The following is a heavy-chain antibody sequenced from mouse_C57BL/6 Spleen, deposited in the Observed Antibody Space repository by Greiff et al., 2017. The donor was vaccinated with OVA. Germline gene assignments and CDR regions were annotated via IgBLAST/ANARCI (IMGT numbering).Heavy chain of an antibody. CDR2: INPSTGGT. Sequence: VQLQQSGPELVKPGASVKISCKASGYSFTGYYMNWVKQSPEKSLEWIGEINPSTGGTTYNQKFKAKATLTVDKSSSTAYMQLKSLTSEDSAVYYCARLYSNLYYAMDYWGQGTSVTVSS. D-gene: IGHD2-5*01. CDR3: ARLYSNLYYAMDY. V-gene: IGHV1-42*01. CDR1: GYSFTGYY. J-gene: IGHJ4*01.